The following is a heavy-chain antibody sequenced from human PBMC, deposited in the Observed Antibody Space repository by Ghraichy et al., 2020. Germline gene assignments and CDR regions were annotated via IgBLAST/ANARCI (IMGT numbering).Heavy chain of an antibody. CDR3: ARDGESYTYCGGDCYHNWFDP. Sequence: ASVKVSCKASGYTFTSYGISWVRQAPGQGLEWMGWISAYNGNTNYAQKLQGRVTMTTDTSTSTAYMELRSLRSDDTAVYYCARDGESYTYCGGDCYHNWFDPWGQGTLVTVSS. CDR2: ISAYNGNT. V-gene: IGHV1-18*01. J-gene: IGHJ5*02. CDR1: GYTFTSYG. D-gene: IGHD2-21*02.